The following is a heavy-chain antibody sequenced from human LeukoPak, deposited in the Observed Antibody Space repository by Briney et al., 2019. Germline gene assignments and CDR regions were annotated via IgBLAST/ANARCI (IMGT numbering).Heavy chain of an antibody. D-gene: IGHD3-22*01. CDR1: GGSFSGYY. V-gene: IGHV4-34*01. CDR3: ARESSSWSQKGYYYDSSGSPFDY. CDR2: INHSGST. Sequence: SETLSLTCAVYGGSFSGYYWSWIRQPPGKGLEWIGEINHSGSTNYNPSLKSRVTISVDTSKNQFSLKLSSVTAADTAVYYCARESSSWSQKGYYYDSSGSPFDYWGQGTLVTVSS. J-gene: IGHJ4*02.